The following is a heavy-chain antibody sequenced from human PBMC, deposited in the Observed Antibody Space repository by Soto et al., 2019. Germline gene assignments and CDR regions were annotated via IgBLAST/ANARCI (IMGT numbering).Heavy chain of an antibody. Sequence: QVQLVQSGAEVKKPGSSVKVSCKASGGTFSSYAISWVRQAAGQGLEWMGGIIPIFGTANYAQKFQGRVTITADESSSTAYMELSSLRSEDTAVYYCARVPEWHPEFAYYYGMDVWGQRTTVTVSS. J-gene: IGHJ6*02. CDR3: ARVPEWHPEFAYYYGMDV. D-gene: IGHD2-8*01. V-gene: IGHV1-69*01. CDR1: GGTFSSYA. CDR2: IIPIFGTA.